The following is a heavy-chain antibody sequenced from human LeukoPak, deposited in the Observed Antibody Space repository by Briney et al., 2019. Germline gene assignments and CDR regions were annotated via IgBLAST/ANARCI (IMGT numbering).Heavy chain of an antibody. D-gene: IGHD3-10*01. Sequence: ASVKVSCKASGYTFISYGISWVRQAPGQGLEWMGWITPYNGDTNYAQKLQGRVTMTTDTSTSTAYMELRSLRSDDTAVYYCARSITMVREVTSLDCWGQGTLVTVSS. CDR1: GYTFISYG. J-gene: IGHJ4*02. V-gene: IGHV1-18*01. CDR3: ARSITMVREVTSLDC. CDR2: ITPYNGDT.